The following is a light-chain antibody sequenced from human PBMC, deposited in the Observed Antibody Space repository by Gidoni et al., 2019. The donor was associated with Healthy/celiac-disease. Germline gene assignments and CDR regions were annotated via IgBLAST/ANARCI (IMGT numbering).Light chain of an antibody. CDR2: AAS. Sequence: DIQMTQSPSSLSASVGDRDTITCRASQSISSYLNWYQQKPGKAPKLLIYAASILQSGVPSRFSGSGSGTDFTLTISSLQPEDFATYYCQQSYSTLRTFGQGTKLEIK. CDR3: QQSYSTLRT. J-gene: IGKJ2*01. CDR1: QSISSY. V-gene: IGKV1-39*01.